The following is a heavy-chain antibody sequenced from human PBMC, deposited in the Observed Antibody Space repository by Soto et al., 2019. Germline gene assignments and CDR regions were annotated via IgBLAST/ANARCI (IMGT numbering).Heavy chain of an antibody. CDR3: AREGVVLDY. CDR1: GFTFSRYG. V-gene: IGHV3-30*03. Sequence: QVQLVESGGGVVQPGRSLRLSCAASGFTFSRYGMHWVRQAPGKGLEWVAVISYDGSNKYYADSVKGRFTISRDNSKNTLYLQMNSLRAEDTAVYYCAREGVVLDYWCQGTLVTVSS. CDR2: ISYDGSNK. J-gene: IGHJ4*02.